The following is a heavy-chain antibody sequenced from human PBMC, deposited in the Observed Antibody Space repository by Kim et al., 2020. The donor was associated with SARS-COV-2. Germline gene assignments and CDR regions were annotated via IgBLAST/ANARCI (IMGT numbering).Heavy chain of an antibody. D-gene: IGHD6-19*01. V-gene: IGHV3-23*01. J-gene: IGHJ4*02. CDR1: GFTFSSYA. CDR2: ISGSGGST. Sequence: GGSLRLSCAASGFTFSSYAMSWVRQAPGKGLEWVSAISGSGGSTYYADSVKGRFTISRDNSKNTLYLQMNSLRAEDTAVYYCAKDFGLGGWNFGSGYYWGQGTLVTVSS. CDR3: AKDFGLGGWNFGSGYY.